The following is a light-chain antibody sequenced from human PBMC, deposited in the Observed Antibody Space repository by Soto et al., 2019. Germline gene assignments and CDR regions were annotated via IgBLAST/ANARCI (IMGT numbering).Light chain of an antibody. CDR3: SSYAGSNNFDSL. CDR1: NSDVGGYNY. V-gene: IGLV2-8*01. J-gene: IGLJ1*01. Sequence: QSGRAQPPSGCGSPGHSVTISCTGTNSDVGGYNYVSWYQQHPGKAPKLMIYEVSKRPSGVPDRFSGSKSGNTASLTVSGLQAEDEADYYCSSYAGSNNFDSLFGTGPKFA. CDR2: EVS.